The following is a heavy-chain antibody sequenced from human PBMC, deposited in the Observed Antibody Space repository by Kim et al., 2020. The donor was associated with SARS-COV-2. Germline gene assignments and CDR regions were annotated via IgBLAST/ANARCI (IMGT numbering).Heavy chain of an antibody. J-gene: IGHJ3*02. CDR3: ARDSGSYYGGAFDI. Sequence: GGSLRLSCAASGFTFSSYAMHWVRQAPGKGLEWVAVISYDGSNKYYADSVKGRFTISRDNSKNTLYLQMNSLRAEDTAVYYCARDSGSYYGGAFDIWGQGTMVTVSS. D-gene: IGHD1-26*01. CDR1: GFTFSSYA. V-gene: IGHV3-30*04. CDR2: ISYDGSNK.